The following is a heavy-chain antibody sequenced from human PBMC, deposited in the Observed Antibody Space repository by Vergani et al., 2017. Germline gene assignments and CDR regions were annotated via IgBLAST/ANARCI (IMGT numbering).Heavy chain of an antibody. J-gene: IGHJ6*03. CDR1: GFTFSNAW. CDR3: TTEIVGRKVSGWLLSPYYYYYMDV. Sequence: EVQLVESGGGLVKPGGSLRLSCAASGFTFSNAWMNWVRQAPGKGLEWVGRIKSKTDGGTTDYAAPVKGRFTISRDDSKKPLYLQMNSLKTEDTAVYYCTTEIVGRKVSGWLLSPYYYYYMDVWGKGTTVTVSS. CDR2: IKSKTDGGTT. D-gene: IGHD3-3*01. V-gene: IGHV3-15*07.